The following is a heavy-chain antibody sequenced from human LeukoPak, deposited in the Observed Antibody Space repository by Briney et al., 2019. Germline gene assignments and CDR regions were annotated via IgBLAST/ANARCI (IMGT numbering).Heavy chain of an antibody. J-gene: IGHJ4*02. CDR3: ARGKTTVYCGGDCYAFDY. CDR2: ISPNSGGT. Sequence: GASVKLSCKASGSTFTNYAMNWVRQAPGQGLEWMGWISPNSGGTNYAQKFPDRVTMTSDTSISTAYMELSRLRSDDTAVYYCARGKTTVYCGGDCYAFDYWGQGSLVTVSS. D-gene: IGHD2-21*02. CDR1: GSTFTNYA. V-gene: IGHV1-2*02.